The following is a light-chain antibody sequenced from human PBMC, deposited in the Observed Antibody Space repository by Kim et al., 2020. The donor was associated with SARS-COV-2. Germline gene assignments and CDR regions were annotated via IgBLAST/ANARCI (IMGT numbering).Light chain of an antibody. V-gene: IGKV1-12*01. CDR2: AAS. CDR3: QHANSFPHT. CDR1: QGVSNW. J-gene: IGKJ4*01. Sequence: DIQVTQSPSSVSASVGERVIITCRASQGVSNWLAWYQQTPGEAPKLLIYAASTLQPGVSSRFSGSGSGTDFTLTIDNLQPEDTADYCYQHANSFPHTFGGGTKVEIK.